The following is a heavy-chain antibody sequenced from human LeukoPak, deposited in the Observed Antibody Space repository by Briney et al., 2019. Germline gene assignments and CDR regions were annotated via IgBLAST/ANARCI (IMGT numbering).Heavy chain of an antibody. D-gene: IGHD3-10*01. J-gene: IGHJ6*02. CDR2: IYYSGST. Sequence: PSETLSLTCTVSGGSISSYYWSWIRQPPGKGLEWIGYIYYSGSTNYNPSLKSRVTISVDTSENQFSLKLSSVTAADTAVYYCVRDGPYYYGSGSPSGMDVWGQGTTVTVSS. V-gene: IGHV4-59*01. CDR3: VRDGPYYYGSGSPSGMDV. CDR1: GGSISSYY.